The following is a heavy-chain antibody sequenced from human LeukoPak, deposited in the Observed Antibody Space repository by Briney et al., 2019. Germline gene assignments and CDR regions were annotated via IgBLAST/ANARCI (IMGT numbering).Heavy chain of an antibody. D-gene: IGHD2-2*01. Sequence: ASVKVSCKASGYTFTSYAMHWVRQAPGQRLEWMGWINAGNGNTKYSQKFQGRVTITRDTSASTAYIELSSLRSEDTAVYYCARAPIVVVPAAYFDYWGQGILVTVSS. CDR3: ARAPIVVVPAAYFDY. J-gene: IGHJ4*02. CDR2: INAGNGNT. CDR1: GYTFTSYA. V-gene: IGHV1-3*01.